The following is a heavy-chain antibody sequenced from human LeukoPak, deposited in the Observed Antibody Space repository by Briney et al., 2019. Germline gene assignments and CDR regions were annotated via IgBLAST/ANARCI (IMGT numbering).Heavy chain of an antibody. CDR2: IRSKANNYAT. CDR1: GFTFSDSA. V-gene: IGHV3-73*01. J-gene: IGHJ4*02. D-gene: IGHD3-22*01. CDR3: TKNFDSSGFDY. Sequence: PGGSLRLSCAASGFTFSDSAIHWVRQASGKGLEWIGRIRSKANNYATAYAVSVKGRFTISRDDSKNTAYLQMNSLKTEDTAVYYCTKNFDSSGFDYWGQGTLATVSS.